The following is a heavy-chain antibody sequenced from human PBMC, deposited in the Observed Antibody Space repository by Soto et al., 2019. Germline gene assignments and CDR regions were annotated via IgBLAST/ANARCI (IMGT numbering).Heavy chain of an antibody. V-gene: IGHV3-15*07. D-gene: IGHD3-22*01. CDR1: GFTFSNAW. CDR2: IKSKTDGGTT. CDR3: TTDRITMIVVVIPDYGMDV. J-gene: IGHJ6*02. Sequence: GGSLRLSCAASGFTFSNAWMNWVRQAPGKGLEWVGRIKSKTDGGTTDYAAPVKGRFTISRDDSKNTLYLQMNSLKTEDTAVYYCTTDRITMIVVVIPDYGMDVWGQGTTVTVSS.